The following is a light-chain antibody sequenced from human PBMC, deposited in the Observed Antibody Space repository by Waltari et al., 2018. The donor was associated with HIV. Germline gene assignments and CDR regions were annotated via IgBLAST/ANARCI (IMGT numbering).Light chain of an antibody. CDR2: AAS. V-gene: IGKV1-39*01. Sequence: DIQMTHSPSSLSASVGDRVPITCRASQSISSYLNWYQQKPGTAPKLLIYAASSLQSGVPSRFSGSGSGTDFTLTISSLQPEDFATYYCQQSYSTPFTFGPGTKVDIK. J-gene: IGKJ3*01. CDR3: QQSYSTPFT. CDR1: QSISSY.